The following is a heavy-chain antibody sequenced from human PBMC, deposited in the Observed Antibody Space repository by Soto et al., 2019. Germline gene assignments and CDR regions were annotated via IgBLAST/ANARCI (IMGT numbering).Heavy chain of an antibody. CDR1: GGSVSSGSYY. CDR2: IYYSGST. Sequence: QVQLQESGPGLVKPSETLSLTCTVSGGSVSSGSYYWSWIRQPPGKGLEWIGYIYYSGSTNYNPSLKSLVTISVETSKNQFSLKLSSVTAADTAVYYCARGIEGWYQGRYYYGMDVWGQGTTVTVSS. J-gene: IGHJ6*02. V-gene: IGHV4-61*01. D-gene: IGHD6-19*01. CDR3: ARGIEGWYQGRYYYGMDV.